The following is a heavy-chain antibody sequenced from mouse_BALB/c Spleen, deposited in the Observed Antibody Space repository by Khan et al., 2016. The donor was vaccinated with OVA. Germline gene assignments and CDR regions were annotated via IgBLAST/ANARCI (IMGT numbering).Heavy chain of an antibody. Sequence: VQLQQSGAELVRPGTSVKMSCKAAGYTFTNYWIGWVKQRPGHGLEWIGDIFPGGGYTNYDEKFKGMATLTTDKSSSTAYMQLSSLTSEDSAIYSCARRWAARATWDFFDYWVQGTTLTVSS. CDR3: ARRWAARATWDFFDY. J-gene: IGHJ2*01. CDR1: GYTFTNYW. V-gene: IGHV1-63*02. CDR2: IFPGGGYT. D-gene: IGHD3-1*01.